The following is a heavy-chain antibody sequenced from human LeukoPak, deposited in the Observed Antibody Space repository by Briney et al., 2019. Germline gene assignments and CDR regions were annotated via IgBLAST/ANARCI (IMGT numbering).Heavy chain of an antibody. J-gene: IGHJ2*01. Sequence: PSETLSLTCTVSGGSISSSSYYWGWIRQPPGKGLEWIGSIYYSGSTYYNPSLKSRVTISVDTSKNQFSLKLSSVTAADTAVYYCARVRGYSYIRPYWYFDLWGRGTLVTVSS. CDR1: GGSISSSSYY. D-gene: IGHD5-18*01. V-gene: IGHV4-39*07. CDR2: IYYSGST. CDR3: ARVRGYSYIRPYWYFDL.